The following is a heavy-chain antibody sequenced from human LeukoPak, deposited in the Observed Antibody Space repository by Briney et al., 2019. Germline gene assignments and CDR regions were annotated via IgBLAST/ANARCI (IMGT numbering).Heavy chain of an antibody. CDR1: GFTFSDYY. Sequence: KPGGSLRLSCAASGFTFSDYYMSWIRQAPGKGLEWVSYISSSSSYTNYVDSVKGRFTISRDNAKNSLYLQMNSLRAEDTAVYYCARLLLLWFGEYAPFDYWGQGTLVTVSS. J-gene: IGHJ4*02. CDR3: ARLLLLWFGEYAPFDY. D-gene: IGHD3-10*01. V-gene: IGHV3-11*06. CDR2: ISSSSSYT.